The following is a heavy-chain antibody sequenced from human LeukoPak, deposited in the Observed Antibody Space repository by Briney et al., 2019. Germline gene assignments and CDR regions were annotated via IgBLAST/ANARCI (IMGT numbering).Heavy chain of an antibody. CDR1: GFTLSSYE. J-gene: IGHJ4*02. CDR2: ISSSGSTI. D-gene: IGHD2-2*01. Sequence: PGGSLRLSCAASGFTLSSYEMNWVRQAPGKGLEWVSYISSSGSTIYYADSEKGRFTISRDNAKNSLYLQMNSLRAEDTAVYYCARVGWGKYQLPNYFDYWGQGTLVTVSS. V-gene: IGHV3-48*03. CDR3: ARVGWGKYQLPNYFDY.